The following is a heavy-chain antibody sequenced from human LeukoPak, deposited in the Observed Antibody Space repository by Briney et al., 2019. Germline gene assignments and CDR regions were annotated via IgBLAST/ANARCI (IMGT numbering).Heavy chain of an antibody. CDR3: AREGGFYRPLDY. V-gene: IGHV4-4*02. CDR2: VHLDGRT. J-gene: IGHJ4*02. D-gene: IGHD3-3*01. Sequence: SGSLSLICGVSGGSISSTNWWTWVRQPPGKGLEWIGEVHLDGRTNYNPSLESRLTMSVDLSENHISLKLTSVTAADTAVYYCAREGGFYRPLDYSGQGTLVTVSS. CDR1: GGSISSTNW.